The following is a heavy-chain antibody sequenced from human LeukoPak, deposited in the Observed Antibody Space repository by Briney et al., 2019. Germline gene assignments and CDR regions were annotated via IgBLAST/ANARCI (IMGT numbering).Heavy chain of an antibody. CDR3: ARGFSTRYDFWSGYDAFDI. Sequence: ASVKVSRKASGYTFTSYDINWVRQATGQGLEWMGWMNPNSGNTGYAQKFQGRVTITRNTSISTAYMELSSLRSEDTAVYYCARGFSTRYDFWSGYDAFDIWGQGTMVTVSS. D-gene: IGHD3-3*01. CDR1: GYTFTSYD. J-gene: IGHJ3*02. CDR2: MNPNSGNT. V-gene: IGHV1-8*03.